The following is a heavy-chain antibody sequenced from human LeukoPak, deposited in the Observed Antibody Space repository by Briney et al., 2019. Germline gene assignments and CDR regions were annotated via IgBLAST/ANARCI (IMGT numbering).Heavy chain of an antibody. CDR2: IYTNEST. D-gene: IGHD6-19*01. V-gene: IGHV4-4*07. CDR1: GGSISIYY. CDR3: ARDMGSGWYGGAFDI. J-gene: IGHJ3*02. Sequence: SESLSLTCTVSGGSISIYYWSCIRQPAGKGLEWIGRIYTNESTNYNPSLKGRLTMSVDTSKNQFSLKLSSVTAGDTAVYYCARDMGSGWYGGAFDIWGQGTMVTVSS.